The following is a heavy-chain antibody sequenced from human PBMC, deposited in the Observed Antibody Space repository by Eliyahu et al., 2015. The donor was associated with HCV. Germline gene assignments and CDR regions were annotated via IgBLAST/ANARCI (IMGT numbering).Heavy chain of an antibody. CDR3: ARGQLRYFDH. V-gene: IGHV4-31*02. D-gene: IGHD3-9*01. Sequence: GYYWSWIRLEWIGYIYYSGSTYYNPSLKSRVTISVDTSKNQFSLKLSSVTAADTAVYYCARGQLRYFDHWGQGTLVTVSS. J-gene: IGHJ4*02. CDR1: GYY. CDR2: IYYSGST.